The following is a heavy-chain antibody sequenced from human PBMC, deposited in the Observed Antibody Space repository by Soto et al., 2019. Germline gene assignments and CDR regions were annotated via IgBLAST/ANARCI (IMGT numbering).Heavy chain of an antibody. V-gene: IGHV3-48*03. CDR1: GFSFGSYE. CDR3: ARDTIPIYGDYLDY. D-gene: IGHD4-17*01. J-gene: IGHJ4*02. CDR2: IGTSGTTI. Sequence: PGRSLRLYCAASGFSFGSYEMNWVRQAPGKGLEWVSYIGTSGTTIYYAESVKGRFTISRDNAKNSLYLQMNSLRAEDTAIYYCARDTIPIYGDYLDYWGQGTQVTVSS.